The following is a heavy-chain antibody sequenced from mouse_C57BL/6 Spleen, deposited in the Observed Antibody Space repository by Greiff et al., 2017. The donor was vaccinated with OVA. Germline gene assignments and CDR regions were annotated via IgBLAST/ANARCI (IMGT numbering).Heavy chain of an antibody. J-gene: IGHJ2*01. V-gene: IGHV1-15*01. CDR1: GYTFTDYE. CDR3: TRKGSFYYFDY. Sequence: VQLQQSGAELVRPGASVTLSCKASGYTFTDYEMHWVKQTPVHGLEWIGAIDPETGGTAYNQKFKGKAILTADKSSSTAYMELRSLTSEDSAVYYCTRKGSFYYFDYWGQGTTLTVSS. CDR2: IDPETGGT.